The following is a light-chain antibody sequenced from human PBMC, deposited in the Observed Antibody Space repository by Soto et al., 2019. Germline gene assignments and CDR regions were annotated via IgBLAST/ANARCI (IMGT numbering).Light chain of an antibody. Sequence: EIVMTHSPLSLTDTPGEPASIACKSSQSRLHSNGNTFLDWYMQKPGQSPQLLIYLGSRRAPGAPDRVSGSGSGTDVTLRISTVEADDAGIYYCMQALQTPRTFGQGTKLEL. J-gene: IGKJ1*01. CDR1: QSRLHSNGNTF. CDR2: LGS. V-gene: IGKV2-28*01. CDR3: MQALQTPRT.